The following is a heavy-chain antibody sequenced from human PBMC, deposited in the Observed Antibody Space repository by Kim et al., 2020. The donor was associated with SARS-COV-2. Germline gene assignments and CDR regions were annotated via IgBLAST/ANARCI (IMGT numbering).Heavy chain of an antibody. Sequence: GGSLRLSCATSGFTFSAYDMNWVRQAPGKGLEWLSFITKSSATIYYADSVQGRFTISRDNAKNSLYLQMNSLRDEDTALYYCVRDRTGGAFDIWGQGTMV. V-gene: IGHV3-48*02. CDR2: ITKSSATI. J-gene: IGHJ3*02. CDR3: VRDRTGGAFDI. D-gene: IGHD3-10*01. CDR1: GFTFSAYD.